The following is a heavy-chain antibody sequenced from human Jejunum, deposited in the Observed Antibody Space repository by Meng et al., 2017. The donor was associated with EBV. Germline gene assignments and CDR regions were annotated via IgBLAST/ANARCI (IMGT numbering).Heavy chain of an antibody. Sequence: QVRLGTAGGVVKKPGASVKVPCKASGYTLTSYDINWVRQATGKGLEWMGWMNPNSGNTGYAQKFQGRVTMTRNTSISTAYMELSSLRSEDTAVYYCARGRVWGSYQDYWGQGTLVTVSS. CDR2: MNPNSGNT. CDR3: ARGRVWGSYQDY. D-gene: IGHD3-16*02. J-gene: IGHJ4*02. CDR1: GYTLTSYD. V-gene: IGHV1-8*01.